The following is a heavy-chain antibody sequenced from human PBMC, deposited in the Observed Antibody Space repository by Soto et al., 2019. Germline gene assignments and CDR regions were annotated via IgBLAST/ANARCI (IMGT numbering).Heavy chain of an antibody. CDR2: MSGSSSTT. CDR3: VRDMGGGLTHYDY. J-gene: IGHJ4*02. CDR1: GLTFSNYA. Sequence: GGSLRLSCATSGLTFSNYAMSWVRQAPGGGLEWVSSMSGSSSTTYYADSVKGRFTISRDRSKNTLYLQMISLSTEDTAVYYCVRDMGGGLTHYDYWGQGTQVTVSS. V-gene: IGHV3-23*01. D-gene: IGHD5-12*01.